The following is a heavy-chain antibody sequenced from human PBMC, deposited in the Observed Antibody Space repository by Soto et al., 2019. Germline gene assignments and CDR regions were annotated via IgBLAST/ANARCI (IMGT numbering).Heavy chain of an antibody. V-gene: IGHV4-34*01. D-gene: IGHD4-17*01. CDR1: GGSFSGYY. CDR2: INHSGST. CDR3: ARYDYGDFY. J-gene: IGHJ4*02. Sequence: PSETLSLTCAVYGGSFSGYYWSWIRQPPGKGLEWIGEINHSGSTNYNPSLKSRVTISVDTSKNQLSLKLSSVTAADTAVYYCARYDYGDFYWGQGTLVTVSS.